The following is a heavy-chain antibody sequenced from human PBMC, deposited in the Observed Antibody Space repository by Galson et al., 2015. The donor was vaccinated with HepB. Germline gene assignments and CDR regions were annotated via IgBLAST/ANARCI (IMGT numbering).Heavy chain of an antibody. Sequence: SLRLSCAASGFTFSSYSMNWVRQAPGKGLEWVSSISSSSSYIYYADSVKGRFTISRDNAKNPLYLQMNSLRAEATAVYYCAIPPYSSRGFDYWGQGTLVTVSS. D-gene: IGHD6-13*01. V-gene: IGHV3-21*01. CDR2: ISSSSSYI. J-gene: IGHJ4*02. CDR3: AIPPYSSRGFDY. CDR1: GFTFSSYS.